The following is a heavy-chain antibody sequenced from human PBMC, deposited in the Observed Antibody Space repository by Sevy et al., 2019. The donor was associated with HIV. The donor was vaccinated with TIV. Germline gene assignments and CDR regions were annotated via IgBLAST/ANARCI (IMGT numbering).Heavy chain of an antibody. Sequence: GGSLRLSCAASGFTVSNKFMNWVRQAPGKGLEWVSVIYSDGNTYYADSVKGRFTISRDNSKNTVHLQVNSLRTEDTAVYYCAKGLILELSWYGMDVWGQGTTVTVSS. V-gene: IGHV3-53*01. J-gene: IGHJ6*02. CDR1: GFTVSNKF. CDR2: IYSDGNT. D-gene: IGHD3-3*01. CDR3: AKGLILELSWYGMDV.